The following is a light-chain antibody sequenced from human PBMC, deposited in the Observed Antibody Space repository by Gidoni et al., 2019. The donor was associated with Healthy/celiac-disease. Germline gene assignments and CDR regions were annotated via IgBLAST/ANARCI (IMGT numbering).Light chain of an antibody. J-gene: IGKJ4*01. CDR3: QLLT. CDR1: QSVSSY. CDR2: DAS. Sequence: DIVLTHSPDTMSLSPGERATLSCRASQSVSSYLAWYHQKPGQASRFLIYDASNRDPGSPARLSGSGYGTDFTLTISSLEPEDFVVYYCQLLTFGGGTKVEIK. V-gene: IGKV3-11*01.